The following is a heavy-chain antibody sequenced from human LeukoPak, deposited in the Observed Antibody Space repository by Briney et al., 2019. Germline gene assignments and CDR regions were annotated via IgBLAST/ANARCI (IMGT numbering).Heavy chain of an antibody. CDR2: GHHSESP. CDR3: ARENKGTVHDSTAAFHY. D-gene: IGHD1-7*01. J-gene: IGHJ4*02. CDR1: IGSIGNDY. V-gene: IGHV4-59*01. Sequence: SETLSLTCTVSIGSIGNDYWSWLRQSPGKGLEWIAYGHHSESPNYNPSLKSRVTISVDRSNNRFSLQLSSVTAADTAVYYCARENKGTVHDSTAAFHYWGQGTLVTVSS.